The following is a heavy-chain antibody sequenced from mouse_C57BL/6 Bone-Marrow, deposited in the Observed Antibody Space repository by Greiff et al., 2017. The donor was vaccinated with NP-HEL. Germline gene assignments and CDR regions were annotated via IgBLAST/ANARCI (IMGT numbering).Heavy chain of an antibody. V-gene: IGHV8-8*01. CDR1: GFSLSTFGMG. Sequence: QVTLKESGPGILQPSQTLSLTCSFSGFSLSTFGMGVGWIRQPSGKGLEWLAHIWWDDDKYYNPALKSRLTISKDTSKNQVFLKIANVDTADTATYYCARIMEYYYGTYWYFDVWGTGTTVTVSS. CDR2: IWWDDDK. CDR3: ARIMEYYYGTYWYFDV. J-gene: IGHJ1*03. D-gene: IGHD1-1*01.